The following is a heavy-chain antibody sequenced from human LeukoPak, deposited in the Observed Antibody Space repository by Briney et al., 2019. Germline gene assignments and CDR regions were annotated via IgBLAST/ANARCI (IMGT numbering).Heavy chain of an antibody. CDR2: IHYSGSA. CDR1: NGPINTYQ. V-gene: IGHV4-59*01. CDR3: ARVTGYIVEDYFDY. Sequence: SETLSLTCTVSNGPINTYQWSWIRQPPGKGLEWIGNIHYSGSANYNPSLKSRVIISVDTSKNQFSLRLSPVTAADTAVYYCARVTGYIVEDYFDYWGQGTPVTVSS. D-gene: IGHD3-22*01. J-gene: IGHJ4*02.